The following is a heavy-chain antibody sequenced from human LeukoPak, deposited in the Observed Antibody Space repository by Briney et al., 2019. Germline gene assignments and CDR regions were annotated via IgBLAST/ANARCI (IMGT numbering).Heavy chain of an antibody. CDR1: GYSFTGYH. CDR2: INPNSGGT. J-gene: IGHJ4*02. CDR3: ARDEGIIRFLEWLPRDYFDY. V-gene: IGHV1-2*02. D-gene: IGHD3-3*01. Sequence: GASVKVSCKASGYSFTGYHMHWVRQAPGQGLEWMGWINPNSGGTNYAQKFQGRVTMTRDTSISTAYMELSRPRSDDTAVYYCARDEGIIRFLEWLPRDYFDYWGQGTLVTVSS.